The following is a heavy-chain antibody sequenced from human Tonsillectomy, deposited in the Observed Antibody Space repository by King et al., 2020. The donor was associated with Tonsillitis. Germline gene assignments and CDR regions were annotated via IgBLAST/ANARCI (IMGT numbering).Heavy chain of an antibody. CDR1: GFTFSDYY. V-gene: IGHV3-11*01. CDR2: ISSSGSTI. CDR3: ARDFDYYGSGSYLGY. Sequence: VQLVESGGGLVKPGGSLRLSCAASGFTFSDYYMSWIRQAPGKGLWRGSYISSSGSTIYYADSVKGRFTIPRANAKNSLYLQMNSLRAEATAVYYCARDFDYYGSGSYLGYWGQGTLATVFS. J-gene: IGHJ4*02. D-gene: IGHD3-10*01.